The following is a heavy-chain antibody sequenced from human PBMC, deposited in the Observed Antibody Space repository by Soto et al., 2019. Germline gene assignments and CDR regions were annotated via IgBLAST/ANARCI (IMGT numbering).Heavy chain of an antibody. J-gene: IGHJ4*02. CDR3: ARAGNYALLDY. Sequence: QVQLQESGPGLVKPSQTLSLTCTVSGGSISSGDYYWSWIRQPPGTGLEWIGYIYYSGSTYYNPSRKSRVTIAVDTSKNQFSLKLSSVTAADTAVYFCARAGNYALLDYWGQGTLVTVSS. CDR1: GGSISSGDYY. D-gene: IGHD4-4*01. V-gene: IGHV4-30-4*01. CDR2: IYYSGST.